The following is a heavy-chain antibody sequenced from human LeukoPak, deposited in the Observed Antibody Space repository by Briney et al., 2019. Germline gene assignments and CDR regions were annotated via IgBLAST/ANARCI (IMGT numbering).Heavy chain of an antibody. V-gene: IGHV3-21*01. CDR2: ISSSSSYI. J-gene: IGHJ4*02. CDR1: TFTFSSYS. D-gene: IGHD1-20*01. Sequence: GGSLRLSCTAFTFTFSSYSMNWVRQAPGKGLEWVSSISSSSSYIYYADSVKGRFTISRDSAKNSLYLQMNSLRAEDTAVYYCARATSYNNWNDHDDGYFDYWGQGTLVTVSS. CDR3: ARATSYNNWNDHDDGYFDY.